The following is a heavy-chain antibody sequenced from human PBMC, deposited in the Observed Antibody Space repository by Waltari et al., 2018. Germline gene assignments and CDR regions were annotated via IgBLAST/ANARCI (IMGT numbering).Heavy chain of an antibody. D-gene: IGHD1-26*01. J-gene: IGHJ5*02. V-gene: IGHV3-74*01. Sequence: EVQLVESGGGLVHPGGSLRLSCEASGFTFSTFWVHWVRQVPGKGLVWVSRIKGTVGATSYANSVKGRFTISRDNSKNTVYLQMNSLRVEDTAVYHCASDVHSGRYGWFDPWGQGTLVTVSS. CDR3: ASDVHSGRYGWFDP. CDR2: IKGTVGAT. CDR1: GFTFSTFW.